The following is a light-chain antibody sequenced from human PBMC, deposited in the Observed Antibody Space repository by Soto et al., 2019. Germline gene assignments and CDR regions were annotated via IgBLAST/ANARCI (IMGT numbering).Light chain of an antibody. CDR2: GAS. Sequence: EIVLTQSPGTLSLSPGERATLSCRASQSVSSSYLAWYQQKPGQAPRLLIYGASSRATGIPDRFSGSGSGTGSTLTISSLQSEDFAVYYCQQYDDWPRTFGQGTKV. CDR1: QSVSSSY. V-gene: IGKV3-20*01. CDR3: QQYDDWPRT. J-gene: IGKJ1*01.